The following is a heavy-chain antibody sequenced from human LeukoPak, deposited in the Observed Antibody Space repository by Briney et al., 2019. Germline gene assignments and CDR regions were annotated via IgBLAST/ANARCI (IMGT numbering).Heavy chain of an antibody. D-gene: IGHD3-3*01. CDR3: ARLGRYYDSWSGYSNWFDP. Sequence: GESLKISCKGSGYSFTSYWIGWVRQMPGKGLEWMGIIYPGDSDTRYSPSFQGQVTISADKSISTAYLQWSSLKASDTAMYYCARLGRYYDSWSGYSNWFDPWGQGTLVTVSS. V-gene: IGHV5-51*01. J-gene: IGHJ5*02. CDR1: GYSFTSYW. CDR2: IYPGDSDT.